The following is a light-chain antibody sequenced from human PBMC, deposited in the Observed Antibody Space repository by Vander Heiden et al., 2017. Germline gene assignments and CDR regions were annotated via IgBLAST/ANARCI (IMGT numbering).Light chain of an antibody. CDR3: QVWESSSDHPKV. V-gene: IGLV3-21*02. CDR1: NIGSTS. CDR2: DYI. J-gene: IGLJ3*02. Sequence: SYVLIQPPSVSVAPGPTTRTTGGVNNIGSTSVHLCQQKPGQAPVLVVYDYIDRPSGIPERFSGSTSGNTATLTISRVAAGEEADYYCQVWESSSDHPKVFGGGTKLTVL.